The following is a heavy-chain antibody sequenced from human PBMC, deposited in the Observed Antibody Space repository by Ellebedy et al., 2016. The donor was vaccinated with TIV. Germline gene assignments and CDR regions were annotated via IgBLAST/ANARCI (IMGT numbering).Heavy chain of an antibody. J-gene: IGHJ6*02. CDR1: GFTVSSNY. CDR2: IYSGGST. Sequence: PGGSLRLSCAASGFTVSSNYMSWVRQAPGKGLEWVSVIYSGGSTYYADSVKGRFTISRDNSKNTLYLQMNSLRAEDTAVYYCASAYCSGGSCYSEDSMDVWGQGTTVTVSS. CDR3: ASAYCSGGSCYSEDSMDV. D-gene: IGHD2-15*01. V-gene: IGHV3-66*01.